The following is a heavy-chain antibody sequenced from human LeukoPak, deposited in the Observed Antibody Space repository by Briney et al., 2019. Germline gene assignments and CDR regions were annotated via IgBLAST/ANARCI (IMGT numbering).Heavy chain of an antibody. V-gene: IGHV4-59*01. J-gene: IGHJ4*02. CDR3: ARGRKGGSYGFDY. CDR1: GFTFTSYA. Sequence: TSGGSLRLSCTASGFTFTSYAMSWVRQAPGKGLEWIGYIYYSGSTNYNPSLKSRVTISVDTSKNQFSLKLSSVTAADTAVYYCARGRKGGSYGFDYWGQGTLVTVSS. CDR2: IYYSGST. D-gene: IGHD1-26*01.